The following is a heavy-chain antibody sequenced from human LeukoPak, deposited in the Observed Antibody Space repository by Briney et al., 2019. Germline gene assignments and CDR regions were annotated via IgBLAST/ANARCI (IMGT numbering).Heavy chain of an antibody. V-gene: IGHV1-2*02. CDR2: INPNSGGT. CDR3: ARGGAGGNDC. CDR1: AYTLTGYH. Sequence: ASVTVSCKASAYTLTGYHMHWERQAPGQGLGWVGWINPNSGGTNYAQKCQGRVTMTSDTSINTDYMELSRLESDDSAVYYCARGGAGGNDCWGQRTLVTVSS. D-gene: IGHD1-26*01. J-gene: IGHJ4*02.